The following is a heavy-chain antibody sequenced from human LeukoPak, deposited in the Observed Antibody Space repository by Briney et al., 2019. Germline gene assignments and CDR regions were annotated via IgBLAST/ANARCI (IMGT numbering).Heavy chain of an antibody. CDR3: AKGGHDSSGYLDY. CDR2: ILASGSPT. V-gene: IGHV3-23*05. Sequence: GGSLRLSCAASGFNFNSYTMNWVRQAPGKGLQWVANILASGSPTYYADSVKGRFIISRDNSKNTLYLQMNSLRAEDTAVYYCAKGGHDSSGYLDYWGQGTLVTVSS. CDR1: GFNFNSYT. D-gene: IGHD3-22*01. J-gene: IGHJ4*02.